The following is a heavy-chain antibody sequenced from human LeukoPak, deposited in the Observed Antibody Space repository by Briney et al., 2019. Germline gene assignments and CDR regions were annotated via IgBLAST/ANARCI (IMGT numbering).Heavy chain of an antibody. V-gene: IGHV1-69*13. CDR2: IIPIFGTA. J-gene: IGHJ4*02. CDR1: GGTFSSYA. CDR3: ARGSQGGGYDYFDY. Sequence: GASVKVSCKASGGTFSSYAISWVRQAPGQGLEWMGGIIPIFGTANYAQKFQGRVTITADESTSTAYMELSSLRSEDTAVYYCARGSQGGGYDYFDYWGQGTLVTVPS. D-gene: IGHD5-12*01.